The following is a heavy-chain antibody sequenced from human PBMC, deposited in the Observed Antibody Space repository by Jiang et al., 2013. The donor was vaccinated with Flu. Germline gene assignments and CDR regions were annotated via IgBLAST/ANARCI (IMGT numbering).Heavy chain of an antibody. J-gene: IGHJ4*02. CDR1: AGSITRTSYF. D-gene: IGHD2/OR15-2a*01. CDR3: VRDKGGSDLEYSLDW. Sequence: LLKPSETLSLTCSLSAGSITRTSYFWGWVRQAPGKRLEWIGSFSSGGGPSYNPSLKSRVTISVDTSKNQFSLTLTSVTVADTAVYYCVRDKGGSDLEYSLDWWGQGSLVTVSS. CDR2: FSSGGGP. V-gene: IGHV4-39*02.